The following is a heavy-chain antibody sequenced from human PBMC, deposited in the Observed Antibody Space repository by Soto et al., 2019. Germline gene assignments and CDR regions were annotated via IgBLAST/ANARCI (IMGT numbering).Heavy chain of an antibody. CDR1: GGSISSYY. CDR2: IYYSGST. Sequence: QVQLQESGPGLVKPSETLSLTCTVSGGSISSYYWSWIRQPPGKGLEWIGYIYYSGSTNYNPSLKSRVTISVDTSKNQFSLKLRSVTAADTAVYYCARGGYSGYYYYYYGMDVWGQGTTVTVSS. J-gene: IGHJ6*02. CDR3: ARGGYSGYYYYYYGMDV. V-gene: IGHV4-59*01. D-gene: IGHD5-12*01.